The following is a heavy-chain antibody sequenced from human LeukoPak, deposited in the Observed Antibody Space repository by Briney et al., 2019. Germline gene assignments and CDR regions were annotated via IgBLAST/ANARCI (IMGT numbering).Heavy chain of an antibody. J-gene: IGHJ4*02. CDR1: GFIFSNYG. CDR2: IRSGGSTK. D-gene: IGHD2-2*01. V-gene: IGHV3-30*02. Sequence: GGSLRLSCAASGFIFSNYGMHWVRQAPGKGLEWVAFIRSGGSTKYYADSVKGRFTISRDNSKNTLFLQMNSLRVEDTGVFYCVKERGSTTWLGSYWGQETLVTVSS. CDR3: VKERGSTTWLGSY.